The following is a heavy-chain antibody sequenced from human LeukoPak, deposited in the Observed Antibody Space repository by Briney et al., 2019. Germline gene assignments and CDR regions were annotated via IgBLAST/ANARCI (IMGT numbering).Heavy chain of an antibody. CDR1: GFNFSIYW. CDR3: TRGLMYYYDSSGYN. D-gene: IGHD3-22*01. V-gene: IGHV3-49*04. J-gene: IGHJ4*02. CDR2: IRSKAYGGTT. Sequence: PGGSLRLSCAASGFNFSIYWMSWVRQAPGKGLEWVGFIRSKAYGGTTEYAASVKGRFTISRDDSKSIAYLQMNSLKTEDTAVYYCTRGLMYYYDSSGYNWGQGTLVTVSS.